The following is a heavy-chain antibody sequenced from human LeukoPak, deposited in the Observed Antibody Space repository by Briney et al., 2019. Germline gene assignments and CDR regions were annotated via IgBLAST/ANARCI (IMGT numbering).Heavy chain of an antibody. Sequence: SETLSLTCAVYGGSFSGYYWSWIRQPPGKGLEWIGEINHSGSTNYNPSLKSRVTISVDTSKNQFSLKLSSVTAADTAVYYCARVEYYYYGMDVWGQGTTVTVSS. J-gene: IGHJ6*02. CDR1: GGSFSGYY. V-gene: IGHV4-34*01. CDR2: INHSGST. CDR3: ARVEYYYYGMDV.